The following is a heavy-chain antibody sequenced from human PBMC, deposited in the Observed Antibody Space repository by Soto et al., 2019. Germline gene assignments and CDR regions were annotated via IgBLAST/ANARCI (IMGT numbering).Heavy chain of an antibody. V-gene: IGHV1-69*01. J-gene: IGHJ3*02. D-gene: IGHD2-8*01. CDR1: GGTFSSYA. Sequence: QVQLVQSGAEVKKPGSSVKVSCKASGGTFSSYAISWVRQAPGQGLEWMGGIIPIFGTANYAQKFQGRVTITADESKSTAYMELSSLRSEDTAVYYCARTSGGVLMVYASYAFDIWGQGTMVTVSS. CDR2: IIPIFGTA. CDR3: ARTSGGVLMVYASYAFDI.